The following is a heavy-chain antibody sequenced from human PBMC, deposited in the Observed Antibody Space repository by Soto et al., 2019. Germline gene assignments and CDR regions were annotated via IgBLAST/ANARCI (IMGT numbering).Heavy chain of an antibody. V-gene: IGHV2-5*02. CDR3: AQSPQLCSAWYVDF. J-gene: IGHJ4*02. Sequence: QITLKESGPTLVKPTQTLTLTCTFSGFSLTTSGVGVGWIRQPPGKALEWLALLYWDDDKRYSPSLKSRLTITKDTSKNQVVLTMTNMDPVDTATYYCAQSPQLCSAWYVDFWGQGTLVTVSS. CDR2: LYWDDDK. CDR1: GFSLTTSGVG. D-gene: IGHD6-25*01.